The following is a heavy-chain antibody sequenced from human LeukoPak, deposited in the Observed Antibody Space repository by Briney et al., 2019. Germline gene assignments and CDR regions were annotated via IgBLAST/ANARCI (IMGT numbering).Heavy chain of an antibody. V-gene: IGHV3-11*01. Sequence: SGGSLRLSCAASGFTFSDYYMNWIRQAPGKGLEWVSYISSSGTTIHYADSVKGRFIISRDNAKNSLYLQTNSLRAEDTAVYYCARASTGYSSGWHLDYWGQGTLVTVSS. CDR3: ARASTGYSSGWHLDY. D-gene: IGHD6-19*01. CDR1: GFTFSDYY. J-gene: IGHJ4*02. CDR2: ISSSGTTI.